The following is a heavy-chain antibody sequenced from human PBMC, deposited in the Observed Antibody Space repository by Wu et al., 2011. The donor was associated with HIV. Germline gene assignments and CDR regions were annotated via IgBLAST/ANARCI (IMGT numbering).Heavy chain of an antibody. V-gene: IGHV1-69*01. CDR1: GGTFSSYA. Sequence: QVQLVQSGAEVKKPGSSVKVSCKASGGTFSSYAISWVRQAPGQGLEWMGGIIPIFGTRNDAQKFQGRLTITADESTSTAYMELSSLTSGDTAVYFCARAGEVYERAYYFDHWGQGTLVTVSS. CDR3: ARAGEVYERAYYFDH. CDR2: IIPIFGTR. D-gene: IGHD1-1*01. J-gene: IGHJ4*02.